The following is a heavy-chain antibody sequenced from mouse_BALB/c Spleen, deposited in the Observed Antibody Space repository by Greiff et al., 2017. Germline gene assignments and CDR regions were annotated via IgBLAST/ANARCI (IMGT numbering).Heavy chain of an antibody. CDR1: GFTFSSFG. D-gene: IGHD1-1*01. Sequence: DVQLVESGGGLVQPGGSRKLSCAASGFTFSSFGMHWVRQAPEKGLEWVAYISSGSSTIYYADTVKGRFTISRDNPKNTLFLQMTSLRSEDTAMYYCARSLYGSSGGFDYWGQGTTLTVSS. V-gene: IGHV5-17*02. CDR3: ARSLYGSSGGFDY. J-gene: IGHJ2*01. CDR2: ISSGSSTI.